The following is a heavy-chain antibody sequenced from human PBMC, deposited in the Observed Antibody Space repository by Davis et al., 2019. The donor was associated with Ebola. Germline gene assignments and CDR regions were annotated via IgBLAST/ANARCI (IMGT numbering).Heavy chain of an antibody. J-gene: IGHJ4*02. V-gene: IGHV1-46*01. CDR1: GFTFSSHS. Sequence: ASVKVSCKASGFTFSSHSFHWVRQAPGQGLEWMGIINPSGENTVYAQKFQGRVTMTRDTSTSTVYMELRSLSFEDRAVYYCARGFSGGYYNFDSWGRGALVTVSS. D-gene: IGHD1-26*01. CDR3: ARGFSGGYYNFDS. CDR2: INPSGENT.